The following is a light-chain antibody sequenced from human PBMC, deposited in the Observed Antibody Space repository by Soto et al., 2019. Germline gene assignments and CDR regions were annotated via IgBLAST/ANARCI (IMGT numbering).Light chain of an antibody. Sequence: VVLTHSPATLSVSPCERATLSFRASQSVSSSLAWSQQKPGQAPRPLIYGASTRATGIPARFSGSGSGTEFTLTISSLQSEDFAVYYCQQYNNWPQTFGQGTKVDNK. CDR1: QSVSSS. J-gene: IGKJ1*01. CDR2: GAS. V-gene: IGKV3-15*01. CDR3: QQYNNWPQT.